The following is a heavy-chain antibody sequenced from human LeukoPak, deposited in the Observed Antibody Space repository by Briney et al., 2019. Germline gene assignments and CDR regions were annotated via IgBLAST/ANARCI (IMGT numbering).Heavy chain of an antibody. CDR2: IYTSVST. D-gene: IGHD5-12*01. Sequence: SETLSLTCTVSGGSISSYYWSWIRQPPGKGLEWIGYIYTSVSTNYNPSLKSRVTISVDTSKNQFSLKLSSVTAADTAVYYCARGGRYETMNYYYGMDVWGQGTTVTVSS. V-gene: IGHV4-4*09. J-gene: IGHJ6*02. CDR1: GGSISSYY. CDR3: ARGGRYETMNYYYGMDV.